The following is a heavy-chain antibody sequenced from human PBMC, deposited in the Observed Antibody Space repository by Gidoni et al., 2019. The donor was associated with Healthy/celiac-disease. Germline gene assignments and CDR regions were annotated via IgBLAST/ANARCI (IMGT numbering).Heavy chain of an antibody. J-gene: IGHJ4*02. CDR2: IYYSGST. D-gene: IGHD6-13*01. CDR1: GGPIRSSSYY. CDR3: ASNVAAAGTTPFDY. Sequence: QLQLQESGPGLVKPSETLSLTCTVPGGPIRSSSYYWGWIRQPPGKGLEWIGSIYYSGSTYYNPSLKSRVTISVDTSKNQFSLKLSSVTAADTAVYYCASNVAAAGTTPFDYWGQGTLVTVSS. V-gene: IGHV4-39*01.